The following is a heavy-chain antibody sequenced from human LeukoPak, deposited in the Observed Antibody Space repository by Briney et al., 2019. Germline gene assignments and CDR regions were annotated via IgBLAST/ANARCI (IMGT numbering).Heavy chain of an antibody. CDR1: GFTFSSYE. D-gene: IGHD6-19*01. J-gene: IGHJ6*04. Sequence: GGSLRLSCAASGFTFSSYEMNWVRQAPGKGLEWVSVIYSGGSTYYADSVKGRFTISRDNSKNTLYLQMNSLRAEDTAVYYCARGLAVAGTWYYYYGMDVWGKGTTVTVSS. CDR2: IYSGGST. CDR3: ARGLAVAGTWYYYYGMDV. V-gene: IGHV3-53*01.